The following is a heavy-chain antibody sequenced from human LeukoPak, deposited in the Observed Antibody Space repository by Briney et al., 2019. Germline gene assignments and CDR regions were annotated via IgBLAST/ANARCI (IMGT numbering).Heavy chain of an antibody. D-gene: IGHD3-22*01. V-gene: IGHV5-51*01. J-gene: IGHJ4*02. Sequence: GESLKISCKGSGYSFTSYWIGWVRQMPGKGLEWMGIIYPSDSDTRYSPSFQGQVTISADKSISTAYLQWSSLKASDTAMYYCARHPHYYDSSGLLHPFDYWGQGTLVTVSS. CDR3: ARHPHYYDSSGLLHPFDY. CDR1: GYSFTSYW. CDR2: IYPSDSDT.